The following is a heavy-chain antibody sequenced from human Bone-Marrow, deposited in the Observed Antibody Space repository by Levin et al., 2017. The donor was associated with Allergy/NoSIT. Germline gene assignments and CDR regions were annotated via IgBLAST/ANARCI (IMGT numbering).Heavy chain of an antibody. D-gene: IGHD6-13*01. J-gene: IGHJ3*02. Sequence: NTSETLSLTCAVSGGSISNRNYYWGWIRQPPGKGLEWIGSVYYSGITHYNPSLKSRVTISVDTSKNRFSLRLSSVTAADTAVYYCARWSAAGPNDAFDIWGQGTMVTVSS. CDR1: GGSISNRNYY. CDR2: VYYSGIT. V-gene: IGHV4-39*01. CDR3: ARWSAAGPNDAFDI.